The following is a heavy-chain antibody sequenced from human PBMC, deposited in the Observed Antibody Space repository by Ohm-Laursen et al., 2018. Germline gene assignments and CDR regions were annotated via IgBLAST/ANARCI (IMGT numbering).Heavy chain of an antibody. CDR3: ASGRWSGSSSFDS. CDR1: GFTFSDYY. V-gene: IGHV3-11*01. D-gene: IGHD3-3*01. J-gene: IGHJ4*02. Sequence: SLRLSCAASGFTFSDYYMNWIRQAPGKGLEWVSYISSSGKTIYYADSVKGRFTISRDNAKNSLYLQMNSLRAEDTAVYYCASGRWSGSSSFDSWGQGTLVTVSS. CDR2: ISSSGKTI.